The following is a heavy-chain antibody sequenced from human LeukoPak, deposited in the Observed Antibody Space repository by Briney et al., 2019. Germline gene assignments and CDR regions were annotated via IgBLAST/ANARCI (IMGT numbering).Heavy chain of an antibody. J-gene: IGHJ4*02. CDR3: ARRAGGYSHPYDY. CDR1: GFTFSTYG. Sequence: GGSLRLSCAASGFTFSTYGMTWVRQAPGKGLERVSVIYSGGNTYYADSVKDRFTISRDNSKNTLYLQMNSLRAEDTAVYYCARRAGGYSHPYDYWGQGTLVTVSS. D-gene: IGHD4-23*01. V-gene: IGHV3-53*01. CDR2: IYSGGNT.